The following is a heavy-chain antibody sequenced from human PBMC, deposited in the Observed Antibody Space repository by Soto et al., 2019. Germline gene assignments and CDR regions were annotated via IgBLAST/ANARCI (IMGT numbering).Heavy chain of an antibody. CDR3: ARVDGTY. CDR2: INAGNGNP. D-gene: IGHD1-26*01. Sequence: QVQLVQSGAEEKKPGASVKVSCKASGYTFSSYAIHWVRQAPGKGLEWIGWINAGNGNPKYSQKFQGRVTITRDTSATTAYMELHSLRSEDTAVYYCARVDGTYWGQGTLVTVSS. J-gene: IGHJ4*02. V-gene: IGHV1-3*05. CDR1: GYTFSSYA.